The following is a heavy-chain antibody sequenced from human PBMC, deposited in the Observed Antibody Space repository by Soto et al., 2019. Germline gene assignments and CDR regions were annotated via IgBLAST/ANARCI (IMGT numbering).Heavy chain of an antibody. J-gene: IGHJ4*02. CDR1: GFTLSGYW. CDR3: ARGGGNFDQ. D-gene: IGHD3-16*01. Sequence: EVQLVESGGGLVQPGGSLRLTCAASGFTLSGYWMSWVRQAPGKGLEWVANIKQDGSNKYYVDSVKGRFTISRDNAKSSLYLQMNSLTAEDPAVYYCARGGGNFDQWGQGTLVTVSS. CDR2: IKQDGSNK. V-gene: IGHV3-7*04.